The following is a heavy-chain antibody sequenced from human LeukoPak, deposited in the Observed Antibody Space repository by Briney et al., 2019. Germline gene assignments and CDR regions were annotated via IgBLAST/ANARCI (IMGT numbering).Heavy chain of an antibody. J-gene: IGHJ4*02. D-gene: IGHD1-26*01. V-gene: IGHV4-59*01. Sequence: SETLSLTCTVSGGSISIYYWSWIRQPPGKGLEWIGYIYNSGSTNYNPSLRSRVTISVDTSKNQFSLKLNSVTAADTAVYYCVRDRELTYRSQGTLVTVSS. CDR2: IYNSGST. CDR3: VRDRELTY. CDR1: GGSISIYY.